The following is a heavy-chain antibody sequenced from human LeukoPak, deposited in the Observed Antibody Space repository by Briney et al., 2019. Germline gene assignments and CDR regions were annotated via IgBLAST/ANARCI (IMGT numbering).Heavy chain of an antibody. CDR1: GFTFSSYS. J-gene: IGHJ4*02. D-gene: IGHD3-16*02. CDR2: ISSSSSYI. Sequence: GGSLRLSCAASGFTFSSYSMNWVRQAPGKGLEWVSSISSSSSYIYYADSVKGRFTISRDNAKNSLYLQMNSLRPEDTAVYYCARDRSDYVWGSYRLDYWGQGTLVTVSS. V-gene: IGHV3-21*01. CDR3: ARDRSDYVWGSYRLDY.